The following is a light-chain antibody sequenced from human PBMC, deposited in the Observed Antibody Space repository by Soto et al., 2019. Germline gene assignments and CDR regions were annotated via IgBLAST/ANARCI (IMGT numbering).Light chain of an antibody. CDR1: QSVSSY. V-gene: IGKV3-11*01. J-gene: IGKJ1*01. CDR3: QQRSNWPWT. CDR2: DAS. Sequence: EIVLTQSPATLSLSPGERATLSCRASQSVSSYLAWYQQKPGQAPRLFIYDASNRATGIPARFSGSGSGTDFTLTISRLEPEDFAVYYCQQRSNWPWTFGQGTKVDI.